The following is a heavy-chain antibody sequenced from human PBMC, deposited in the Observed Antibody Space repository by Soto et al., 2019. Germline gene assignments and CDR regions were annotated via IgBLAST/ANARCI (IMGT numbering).Heavy chain of an antibody. J-gene: IGHJ4*02. V-gene: IGHV4-39*01. CDR1: GVSISNSSYY. CDR3: ARHGSN. Sequence: KTSKTLSLTCTVSGVSISNSSYYWGWIRRPPGKGLEWIGTIYYSGITYYNPSLKSRVTISVDTSKNQFSLKLTSVTAADTAVYYCARHGSNWGQGTLVTVSS. CDR2: IYYSGIT.